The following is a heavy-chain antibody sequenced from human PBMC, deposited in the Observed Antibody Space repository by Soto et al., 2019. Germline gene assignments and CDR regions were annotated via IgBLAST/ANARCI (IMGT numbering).Heavy chain of an antibody. CDR2: IYYSGST. CDR3: ARCPEGYSYGYVYYGMDV. Sequence: KPPETLSLTCTVSGGSISSGGYYWSWIRQHPGKGLEWIGYIYYSGSTYYNPSLKSRVTISVDTSKNQFSLKLSSVTAADTAVYYCARCPEGYSYGYVYYGMDVWGQGTTVTVSS. J-gene: IGHJ6*02. V-gene: IGHV4-31*03. D-gene: IGHD5-18*01. CDR1: GGSISSGGYY.